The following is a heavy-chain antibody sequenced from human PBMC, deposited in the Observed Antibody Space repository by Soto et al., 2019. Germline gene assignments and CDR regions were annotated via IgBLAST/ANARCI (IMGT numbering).Heavy chain of an antibody. CDR1: GYTFTSYG. CDR3: AKSPSGSYRAPASYYFDY. CDR2: ISAYNGNT. D-gene: IGHD3-10*01. J-gene: IGHJ4*02. Sequence: ASVKVSCKASGYTFTSYGISSVRQAPGQRLEWMGWISAYNGNTNYAQKLQGRVTMTTDTSTSTAYMELRSLRSDDTAVYYCAKSPSGSYRAPASYYFDYWGQGTLVTVSS. V-gene: IGHV1-18*01.